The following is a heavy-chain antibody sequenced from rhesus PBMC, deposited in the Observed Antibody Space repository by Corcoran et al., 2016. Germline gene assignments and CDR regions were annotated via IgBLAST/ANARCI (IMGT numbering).Heavy chain of an antibody. CDR3: ARVGIAAEIDY. J-gene: IGHJ4*01. CDR2: ITYSGST. V-gene: IGHV4-122*02. D-gene: IGHD6-13*01. Sequence: QVQLQESGPGLVKPSETLSLTCAVSGGSISSGYYYGSWIRQPPGEGLEWIGYITYSGSTSYNPPLKSRVTISRDTSKNQFSLKLSSVTAADTAVYYCARVGIAAEIDYWGQGVLVTVSS. CDR1: GGSISSGYYY.